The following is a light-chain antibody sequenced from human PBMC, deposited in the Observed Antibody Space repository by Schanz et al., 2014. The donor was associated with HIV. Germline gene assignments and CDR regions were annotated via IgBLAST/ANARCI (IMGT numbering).Light chain of an antibody. CDR1: SSNIGAGYD. CDR2: GNT. CDR3: GAWDSGRRAVV. Sequence: QSVLTQPPSVSGAPGQRVTISCTGSSSNIGAGYDVYWYQQLPGTAPKLLIYGNTNRPSGVPDRISGSKSGTSASLAITGLQAEDEADYYCGAWDSGRRAVVFGGGTKLTVL. J-gene: IGLJ2*01. V-gene: IGLV1-40*01.